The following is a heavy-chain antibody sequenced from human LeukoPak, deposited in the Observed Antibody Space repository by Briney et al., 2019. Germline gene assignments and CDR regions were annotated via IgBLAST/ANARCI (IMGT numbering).Heavy chain of an antibody. CDR2: FDPENVET. CDR1: GYSLTELS. D-gene: IGHD6-19*01. V-gene: IGHV1-24*01. CDR3: ARGHNTGWSKYIDS. Sequence: GASVKVSCKVSGYSLTELSIHWLRQAPGKGLEWMGGFDPENVETIYAEKFQGRVTMTEDTSTDTAYMELSSLRSEDTALYYCARGHNTGWSKYIDSWGQGTLVTVSS. J-gene: IGHJ4*02.